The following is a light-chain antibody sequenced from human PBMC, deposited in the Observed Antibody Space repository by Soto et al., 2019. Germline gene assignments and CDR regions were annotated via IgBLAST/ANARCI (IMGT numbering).Light chain of an antibody. Sequence: EIVLTQSPATLSLSPGERATLSCRASQSVSSYLAWYQQKPGQAPRLLIYDASNRATGIPARLSGSGPGTDLTHTISSLEPEDFAVYYCQQRSNWHPVTFGQGTRLEIK. CDR1: QSVSSY. CDR2: DAS. J-gene: IGKJ5*01. V-gene: IGKV3D-11*02. CDR3: QQRSNWHPVT.